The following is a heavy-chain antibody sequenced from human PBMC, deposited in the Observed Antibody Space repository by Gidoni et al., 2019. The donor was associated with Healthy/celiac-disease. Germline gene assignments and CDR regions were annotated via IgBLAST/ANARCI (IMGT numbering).Heavy chain of an antibody. CDR1: RGSISSSSFY. CDR3: ARDSCSGGSYYSGY. J-gene: IGHJ4*02. Sequence: QLQLQESGPGLVKPSETLSLTRTLSRGSISSSSFYLGGTRQPPGKGLECIGSIYYSGSTYYNPSLKSRVTISVDTSKNQFSLKLSSVTAADTAVYYCARDSCSGGSYYSGYWGQGTLVTVSS. CDR2: IYYSGST. V-gene: IGHV4-39*07. D-gene: IGHD2-15*01.